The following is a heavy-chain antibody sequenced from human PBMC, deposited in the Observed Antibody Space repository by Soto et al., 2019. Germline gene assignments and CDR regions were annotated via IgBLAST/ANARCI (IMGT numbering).Heavy chain of an antibody. V-gene: IGHV4-39*01. Sequence: SETLSLTCTVSGGSISSSSYYWGWIRQPPGKGLEWIGSIYYSGSTYYNPSLKSRVTISVDTSKNQFSLKLSSVTAADTAVYYCARLMGRDYWGQGTLVTVSS. CDR1: GGSISSSSYY. D-gene: IGHD3-10*01. J-gene: IGHJ4*02. CDR2: IYYSGST. CDR3: ARLMGRDY.